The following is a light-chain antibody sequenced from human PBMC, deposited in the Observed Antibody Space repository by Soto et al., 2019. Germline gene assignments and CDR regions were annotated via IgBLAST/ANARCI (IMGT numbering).Light chain of an antibody. Sequence: QSALTQPPSASGSPGQSVTISCTGTKNDIGVYDFVSWYQHHPGKAPRLIIYEVVQRPSGVPDRSTGSQSGKPAYLTDPGLQAADGADYFCKSYAGSNTYVFGSGTMVTVL. CDR3: KSYAGSNTYV. V-gene: IGLV2-8*01. J-gene: IGLJ1*01. CDR2: EVV. CDR1: KNDIGVYDF.